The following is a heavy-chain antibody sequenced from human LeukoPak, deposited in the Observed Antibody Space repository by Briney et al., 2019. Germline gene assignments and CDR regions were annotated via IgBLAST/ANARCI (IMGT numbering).Heavy chain of an antibody. CDR2: IYSDGST. J-gene: IGHJ4*02. V-gene: IGHV3-53*03. D-gene: IGHD6-19*01. CDR1: GFTVSSNY. CDR3: ARALAVAGNY. Sequence: PGGSLRLSCAASGFTVSSNYMSWVRQAPGKGREGVAVIYSDGSTYYADYADSVEGLFNISRDNSKNTVDLQMHPMRAGNTAVYYCARALAVAGNYWGQGTLVTVSS.